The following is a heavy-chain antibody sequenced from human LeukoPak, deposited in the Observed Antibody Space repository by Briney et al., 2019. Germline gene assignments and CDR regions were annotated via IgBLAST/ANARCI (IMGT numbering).Heavy chain of an antibody. CDR3: ARERSRRITMLDAFDI. CDR1: GFTFSSYS. D-gene: IGHD3-10*02. Sequence: GGSLRLSCAASGFTFSSYSMNWVRQAPGKGLEWVSYISSSSSTIYYADSVKGRFTIFRDNAKNSLYLQMNSLRAEDTAVYYCARERSRRITMLDAFDIWGQGTMVTVSS. V-gene: IGHV3-48*04. CDR2: ISSSSSTI. J-gene: IGHJ3*02.